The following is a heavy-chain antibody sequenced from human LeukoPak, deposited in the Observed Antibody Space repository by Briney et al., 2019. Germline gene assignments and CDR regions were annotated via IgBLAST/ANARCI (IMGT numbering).Heavy chain of an antibody. V-gene: IGHV4-4*02. CDR3: ARGSDEAAADYFDY. J-gene: IGHJ4*02. D-gene: IGHD6-13*01. Sequence: GSLRLSCAASGFTFSDYAMNWVRQPPGKGLEWIGEIYHSGSTNYNPSLKSRVTISVDKSKNQFSLKLSSVTAADTAVYYCARGSDEAAADYFDYWGQGTLVTVSS. CDR1: GFTFSDYAM. CDR2: IYHSGST.